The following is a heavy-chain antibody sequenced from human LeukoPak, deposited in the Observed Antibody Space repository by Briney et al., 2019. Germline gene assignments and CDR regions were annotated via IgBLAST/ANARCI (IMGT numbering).Heavy chain of an antibody. CDR1: GFTVSSNY. Sequence: GGSLRLSCAASGFTVSSNYMSWVRQAPGKGLEWVSVIYSGGSTYYADSVKGRFTISRDNSKNTLYLQMNSLRAEDTAVYYCAREAVDYYDSSGYPYYYYGMDVWGQGTTVTVSS. D-gene: IGHD3-22*01. CDR2: IYSGGST. CDR3: AREAVDYYDSSGYPYYYYGMDV. V-gene: IGHV3-53*01. J-gene: IGHJ6*02.